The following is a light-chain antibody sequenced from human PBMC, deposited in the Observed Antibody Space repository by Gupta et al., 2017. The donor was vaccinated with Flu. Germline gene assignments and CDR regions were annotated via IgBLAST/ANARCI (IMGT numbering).Light chain of an antibody. CDR2: EVT. V-gene: IGLV2-14*01. CDR3: SSYTGRSPLGL. Sequence: QSALTQPASVSGSPGQSITVSCTGTSSDVGGYKYVSWYQQHPGKAPKLIIYEVTNRPSGISNRFSASKYGNTASLTITGLQAEDEADYYCSSYTGRSPLGLFGGGTRLTVL. J-gene: IGLJ2*01. CDR1: SSDVGGYKY.